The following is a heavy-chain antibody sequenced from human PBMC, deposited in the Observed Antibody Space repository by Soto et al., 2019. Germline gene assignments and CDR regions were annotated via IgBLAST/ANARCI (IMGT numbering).Heavy chain of an antibody. CDR2: IYTVGTT. CDR1: GFAVSSNY. D-gene: IGHD3-22*01. CDR3: ASASKGSGYSPHAFDI. J-gene: IGHJ3*02. V-gene: IGHV3-53*01. Sequence: EVQLVESGGGLIQPGGSLRLSCAASGFAVSSNYMSWVRQAPGKGLEWVSLIYTVGTTYYADSVKGRFTISRDNSKNTLYLQMNSLRAEDTAVYYCASASKGSGYSPHAFDIWGQGTMVTVSS.